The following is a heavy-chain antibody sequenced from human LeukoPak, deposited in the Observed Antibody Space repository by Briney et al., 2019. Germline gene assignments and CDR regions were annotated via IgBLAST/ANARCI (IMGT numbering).Heavy chain of an antibody. CDR2: VDYSGST. V-gene: IGHV4-61*01. D-gene: IGHD2-15*01. CDR3: ARLVGNDYGDY. CDR1: GGSVSSGNYY. Sequence: SETLSLTCSVSGGSVSSGNYYWSWIRQPPGKGLEWIGYVDYSGSTSYNPSLRRRVTISLDTSKNQFSLKVMYLSAADTAVYHCARLVGNDYGDYWGQGTLVTVSS. J-gene: IGHJ4*02.